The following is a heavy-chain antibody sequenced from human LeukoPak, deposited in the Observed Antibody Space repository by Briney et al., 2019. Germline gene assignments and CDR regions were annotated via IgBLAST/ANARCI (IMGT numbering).Heavy chain of an antibody. D-gene: IGHD1-14*01. CDR3: AKTGAEEGDY. CDR1: GFTFSTYD. J-gene: IGHJ4*02. V-gene: IGHV3-30*18. Sequence: GRSLRLSCAASGFTFSTYDIHWVRQAPGKGLEWVAVISYDGSNTYYADSVKGRFTISRDNSKNTLYLQMNSLRTEDTAVYYCAKTGAEEGDYWGQRTLVTVSS. CDR2: ISYDGSNT.